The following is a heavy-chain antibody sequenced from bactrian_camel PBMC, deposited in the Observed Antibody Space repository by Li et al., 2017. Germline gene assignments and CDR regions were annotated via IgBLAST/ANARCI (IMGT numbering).Heavy chain of an antibody. D-gene: IGHD2*01. CDR1: GYSQSTYY. V-gene: IGHV3S59*01. CDR3: ASSYQRGINWSDSGKYTC. J-gene: IGHJ4*01. Sequence: DVQLVESGGGSVQAGGSLRLSCTTSGYSQSTYYMGWFRQLPGKERDAVAAIAVVSGFTYYADSVKGRFTMSRDDAKNTVYLQMDSLKPNDTAMYYCASSYQRGINWSDSGKYTCWGQGTQVTVS. CDR2: IAVVSGFT.